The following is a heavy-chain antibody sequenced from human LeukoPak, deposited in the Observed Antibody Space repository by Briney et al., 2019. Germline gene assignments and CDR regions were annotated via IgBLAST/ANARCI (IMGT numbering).Heavy chain of an antibody. J-gene: IGHJ3*02. CDR3: ARSSPAYCGGDCYSMANAFDI. CDR1: GYTFTSYD. CDR2: MNPNSGNT. D-gene: IGHD2-21*01. Sequence: ASVKVSCKASGYTFTSYDINWVRQATGQGLEWMGWMNPNSGNTGYAQKFQGRVTITRNTSISTAYMELSSLRSEDTAVYYCARSSPAYCGGDCYSMANAFDIWGQGTMVTVSS. V-gene: IGHV1-8*03.